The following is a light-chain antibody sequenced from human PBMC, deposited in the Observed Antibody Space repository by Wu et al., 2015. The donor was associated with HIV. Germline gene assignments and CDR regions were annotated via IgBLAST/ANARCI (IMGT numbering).Light chain of an antibody. Sequence: IQMTQSPSSLSASVGDRVTITCRASQSITNYLNWYQHKPGKAPKLLIYAASSVQGGVPSRFSGSGSGTDFTLTISCLQPEDFATYYCQQYYSFPRTFGQGTKVEIK. CDR2: AAS. CDR3: QQYYSFPRT. J-gene: IGKJ1*01. CDR1: QSITNY. V-gene: IGKV1-39*01.